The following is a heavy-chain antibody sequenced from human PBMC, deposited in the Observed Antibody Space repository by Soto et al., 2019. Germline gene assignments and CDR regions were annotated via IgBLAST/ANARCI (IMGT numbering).Heavy chain of an antibody. CDR1: GGSISSSSW. CDR2: INHSGTT. J-gene: IGHJ6*02. CDR3: ARAAYGMDV. Sequence: SETRSLTCGVSGGSISSSSWWTWVRQPPEKGLEWIGEINHSGTTNYNPSLKSRVTISVDKSKNQFSLKLTSVTAADTAMYYCARAAYGMDVWGQGTTVTVSS. V-gene: IGHV4-4*02.